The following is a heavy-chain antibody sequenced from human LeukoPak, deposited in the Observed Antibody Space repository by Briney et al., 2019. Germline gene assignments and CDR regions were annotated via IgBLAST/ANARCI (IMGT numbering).Heavy chain of an antibody. CDR3: ARAPTVMDPFDY. CDR1: GYTFTGYY. Sequence: ASVKVSCKASGYTFTGYYMHWVRQAPGQGLEWMGWINPNSGGTNYAQKFQGRVTMTRDTSISTAYMELSRLRSDDTAVYYCARAPTVMDPFDYWGQGTLVTVSS. V-gene: IGHV1-2*02. D-gene: IGHD5-18*01. J-gene: IGHJ4*02. CDR2: INPNSGGT.